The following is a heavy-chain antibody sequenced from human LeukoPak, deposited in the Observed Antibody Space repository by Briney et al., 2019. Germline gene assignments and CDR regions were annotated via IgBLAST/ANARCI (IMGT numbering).Heavy chain of an antibody. CDR1: GFTFSDHY. V-gene: IGHV4-59*08. J-gene: IGHJ4*02. D-gene: IGHD1-26*01. Sequence: PGGSLRLSCAASGFTFSDHYMDWVRQAPGKGLEWIGYIYYSGSTNYNPSLKSRVTISVDTSKNQFSLKLSSVTAADTAVYFCARHGASGSYLYYFDYWGQGTLVTVSS. CDR2: IYYSGST. CDR3: ARHGASGSYLYYFDY.